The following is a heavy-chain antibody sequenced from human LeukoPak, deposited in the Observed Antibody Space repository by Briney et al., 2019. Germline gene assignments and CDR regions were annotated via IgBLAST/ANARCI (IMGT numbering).Heavy chain of an antibody. J-gene: IGHJ5*02. D-gene: IGHD2-15*01. V-gene: IGHV1-18*04. Sequence: ASVKVSCETSGYTFTSYGVSWVRQAPGQGLEWMGWISAYNGNTNYAQKLQGRVTMTTDTSTSTAYMELRSLRSDDTAVYYCARAPSLHVGWFDPWGQGTLVTVSS. CDR2: ISAYNGNT. CDR1: GYTFTSYG. CDR3: ARAPSLHVGWFDP.